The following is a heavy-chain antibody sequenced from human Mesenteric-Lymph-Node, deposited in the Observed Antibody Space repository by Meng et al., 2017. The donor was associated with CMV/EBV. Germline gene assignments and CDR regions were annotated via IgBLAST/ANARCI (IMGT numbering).Heavy chain of an antibody. CDR1: GRSISSSSDY. D-gene: IGHD3-22*01. J-gene: IGHJ4*02. CDR3: ARHLMYDSGGYYYFDY. Sequence: SETLSLTCTVSGRSISSSSDYWGWLRQPPGKGLEWIGSIYYSGSTYYNPSLKSRVTISVDTSTKQFSLKLSSVTAADTAVYYCARHLMYDSGGYYYFDYWGQGTLVTVSS. CDR2: IYYSGST. V-gene: IGHV4-39*01.